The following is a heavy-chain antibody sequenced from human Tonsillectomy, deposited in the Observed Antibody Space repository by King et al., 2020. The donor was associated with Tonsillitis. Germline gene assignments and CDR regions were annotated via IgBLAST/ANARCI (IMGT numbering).Heavy chain of an antibody. CDR3: ARVGDIVVVPAAIN. Sequence: QLVQSGAEVKKPGASVKVSCKTSGYTFTSYGIIWVRQAPGQGLEWMGWISTYNGNTNYAQRLQGRVTMTTDKSTSTAYMELRILRSDDTAVYYCARVGDIVVVPAAINWGQGTLVTVSS. CDR2: ISTYNGNT. D-gene: IGHD2-2*01. CDR1: GYTFTSYG. J-gene: IGHJ4*02. V-gene: IGHV1-18*01.